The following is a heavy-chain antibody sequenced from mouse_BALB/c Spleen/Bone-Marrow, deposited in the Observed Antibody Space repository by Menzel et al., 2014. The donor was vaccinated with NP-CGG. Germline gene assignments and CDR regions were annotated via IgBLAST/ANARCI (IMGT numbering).Heavy chain of an antibody. CDR2: IYPSDSYT. J-gene: IGHJ2*01. V-gene: IGHV1-69*02. CDR3: TRSYGSSYEYYFDY. CDR1: GYTFTSYW. D-gene: IGHD1-1*01. Sequence: QVQLQQSGAELVRPGASVKLSCKASGYTFTSYWINWMKQRPGQGLEWIGNIYPSDSYTNYNQKFKDKATLTVDKSSSTAYMQLSSQTSEDSAVYYCTRSYGSSYEYYFDYWGQGTTLTVSS.